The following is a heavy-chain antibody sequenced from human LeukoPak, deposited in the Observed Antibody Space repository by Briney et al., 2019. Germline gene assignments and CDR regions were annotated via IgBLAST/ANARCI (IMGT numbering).Heavy chain of an antibody. CDR3: ARGYSYGYVDY. CDR1: GGTFSSYA. V-gene: IGHV1-69*04. D-gene: IGHD5-18*01. J-gene: IGHJ4*02. Sequence: SVKVSCKASGGTFSSYAISWVRQAPGQGLEWMGRIIPILGIANYAQKFQGRVTITADKSTSTAYMELSSLRSEDTAVYYCARGYSYGYVDYWSQGTLVTVSS. CDR2: IIPILGIA.